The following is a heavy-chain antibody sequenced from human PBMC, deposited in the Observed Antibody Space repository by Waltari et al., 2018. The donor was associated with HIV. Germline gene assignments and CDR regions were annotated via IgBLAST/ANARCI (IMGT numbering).Heavy chain of an antibody. Sequence: ISCKGSGYSFATYWIGWVRQMPGKGLEWMGIIYPGDSDTRYSPSFQGQVTISADKSIRTAYLQWSSLKASDTAMYYCTKGMYANQDYFDNWGQGTLVTVSS. CDR3: TKGMYANQDYFDN. CDR2: IYPGDSDT. V-gene: IGHV5-51*01. J-gene: IGHJ4*02. D-gene: IGHD2-8*01. CDR1: GYSFATYW.